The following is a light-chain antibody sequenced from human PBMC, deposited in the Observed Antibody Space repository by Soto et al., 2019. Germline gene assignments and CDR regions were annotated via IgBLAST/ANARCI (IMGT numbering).Light chain of an antibody. V-gene: IGLV1-40*01. CDR1: SSNIGAGYD. Sequence: QLVLTQPPSVSGAPGQRVTISCTGSSSNIGAGYDVHWYQQLPGTAPKLLIYGNSNRPSGVPDRFSGSKSGTSASLAITGLQAEDEADYYCQSYDSSLSVCVFGGGTKLTVL. CDR3: QSYDSSLSVCV. J-gene: IGLJ2*01. CDR2: GNS.